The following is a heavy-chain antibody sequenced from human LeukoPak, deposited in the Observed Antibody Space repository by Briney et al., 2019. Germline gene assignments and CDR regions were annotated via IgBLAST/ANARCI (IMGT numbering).Heavy chain of an antibody. Sequence: ASVKVSCKASGYTFTGYYMHWVRQAPGQGLEWMGWINPNSGGTNYAQKFQGRVTMTRDTSISTAYMELSRLRSDDTAVYYCARDWGYDYVWGKSEDYYFDYWGQGTLVTVSS. V-gene: IGHV1-2*02. CDR2: INPNSGGT. CDR1: GYTFTGYY. J-gene: IGHJ4*02. CDR3: ARDWGYDYVWGKSEDYYFDY. D-gene: IGHD3-16*01.